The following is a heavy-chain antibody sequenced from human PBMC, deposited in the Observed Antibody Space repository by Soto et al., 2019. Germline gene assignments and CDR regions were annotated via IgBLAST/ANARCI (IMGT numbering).Heavy chain of an antibody. CDR1: GFTFSNYD. D-gene: IGHD3-22*01. J-gene: IGHJ5*02. CDR2: IGTAGDT. Sequence: GGSLRLSCAASGFTFSNYDMHWVRQATGKGLEWVSAIGTAGDTYYPGSVKGRFTISRENAKNPLYLQMNSLRAEDTAVYYCARGNYYDSSGYFSSNWFDPWGQGTLVTVSS. V-gene: IGHV3-13*01. CDR3: ARGNYYDSSGYFSSNWFDP.